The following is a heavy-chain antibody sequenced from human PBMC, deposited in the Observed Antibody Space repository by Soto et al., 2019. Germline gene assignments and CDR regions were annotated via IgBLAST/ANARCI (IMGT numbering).Heavy chain of an antibody. CDR3: AVADDYGCGIYRFDY. V-gene: IGHV1-58*02. CDR2: IVVGSGNT. J-gene: IGHJ5*01. D-gene: IGHD3-16*02. Sequence: SVKVSCKASGYTFTSCGISWVRQARGQRLEWIGWIVVGSGNTNYAQKFQERVTITRDMSTSTAYMELSSLRSEDTTVYYCAVADDYGCGIYRFDYWGHGTLVTVSS. CDR1: GYTFTSCG.